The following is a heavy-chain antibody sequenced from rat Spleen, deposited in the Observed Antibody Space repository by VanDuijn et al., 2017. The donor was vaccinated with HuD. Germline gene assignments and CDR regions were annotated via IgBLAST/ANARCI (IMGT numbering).Heavy chain of an antibody. V-gene: IGHV5-29*01. D-gene: IGHD1-11*01. CDR1: GFTFSNYG. J-gene: IGHJ3*01. CDR2: ISYDGSST. CDR3: TQEGGLRWFAY. Sequence: EVQLVESDGGLVQPGRSLKLSCAASGFTFSNYGMHWIRQAPTKGLEWVATISYDGSSTYYPDSVKGRFTISRDNAKSTLYLQMNSLRSEDTATYYCTQEGGLRWFAYWGQGTLVTVSS.